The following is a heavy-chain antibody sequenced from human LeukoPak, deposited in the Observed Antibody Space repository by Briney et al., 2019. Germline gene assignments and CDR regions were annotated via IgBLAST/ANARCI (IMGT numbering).Heavy chain of an antibody. CDR1: GFTFSSYS. V-gene: IGHV4-34*01. Sequence: PGGSLRLSCAASGFTFSSYSMNWVRQPPGKGLEWIGEINHSGSTNYNPSLKSRVTISVDTSKNQFSLKLSSVTAADTAVYYCARAWYYYDSSGYYPFDYWGQGTLVTVSS. J-gene: IGHJ4*02. D-gene: IGHD3-22*01. CDR2: INHSGST. CDR3: ARAWYYYDSSGYYPFDY.